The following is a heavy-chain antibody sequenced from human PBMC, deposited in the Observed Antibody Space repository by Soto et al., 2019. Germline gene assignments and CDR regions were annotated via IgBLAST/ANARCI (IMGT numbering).Heavy chain of an antibody. CDR1: GYTFTSYG. CDR3: ARVAITLVRGVSFYYYYGMDV. CDR2: ISAYNGNT. V-gene: IGHV1-18*01. D-gene: IGHD3-10*01. J-gene: IGHJ6*02. Sequence: ASVKVSCKASGYTFTSYGISWVRQAPGQGLERMGWISAYNGNTNYAQKLQGRVTMTTDTSTSTAYMELRSLRSDDTAVYYCARVAITLVRGVSFYYYYGMDVWGQGTTVTVSS.